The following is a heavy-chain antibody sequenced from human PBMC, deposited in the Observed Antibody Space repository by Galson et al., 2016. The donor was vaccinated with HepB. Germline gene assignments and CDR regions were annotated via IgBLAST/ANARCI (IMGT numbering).Heavy chain of an antibody. Sequence: ETLSLTCTVSGGSISGYYWSWFRQSPGKGLEWIAYIYHGGSTKYNPSLKSRMTISADTSKKAFSLKRSSVTAADTAVYYCARQWYSYGAFDNWGPGTLVTVSS. CDR1: GGSISGYY. J-gene: IGHJ4*02. CDR3: ARQWYSYGAFDN. CDR2: IYHGGST. V-gene: IGHV4-59*08. D-gene: IGHD5-18*01.